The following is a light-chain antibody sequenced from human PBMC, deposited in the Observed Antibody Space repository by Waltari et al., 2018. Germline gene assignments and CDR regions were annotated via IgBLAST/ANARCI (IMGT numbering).Light chain of an antibody. CDR1: TSNIGNDY. CDR3: ATWDNSLTDVV. V-gene: IGLV1-51*01. Sequence: SVLTQPPSVSAAPGQKVPISCSGGTSNIGNDYVSCYQHLPGAAPKLLIYDNDTRPSGIPDRVSASRSGTSATLGITGVQIGDEADYYCATWDNSLTDVVFGGGTKLTVL. CDR2: DND. J-gene: IGLJ2*01.